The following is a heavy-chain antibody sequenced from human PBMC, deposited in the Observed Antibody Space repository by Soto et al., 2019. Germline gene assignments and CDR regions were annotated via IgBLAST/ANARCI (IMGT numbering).Heavy chain of an antibody. CDR1: GFTFSSYA. J-gene: IGHJ6*02. V-gene: IGHV3-23*01. Sequence: GGSLRLSCAASGFTFSSYAMSWVRQAPGKGLEWVSAISGSGGSTYYADSVKGRFTISRDNSKNTLYLQMNSLRAEDTAVYYCARDRHYYYGMDVWGQGTTVTVSS. CDR2: ISGSGGST. CDR3: ARDRHYYYGMDV.